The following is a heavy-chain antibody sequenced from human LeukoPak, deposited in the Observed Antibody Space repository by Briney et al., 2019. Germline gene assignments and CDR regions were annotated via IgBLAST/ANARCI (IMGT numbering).Heavy chain of an antibody. Sequence: PGGSLRLSCAASGYTFSSYAVHWVRQAPGKGLEWVAVISYGGSNKYYADSVNGRFTISRDNSKNTLYLQMNSLRAEDTAVYYCASTSGVDLMVRGVIITTPFDYWGQGTLVTVSS. V-gene: IGHV3-30*04. D-gene: IGHD3-10*01. CDR3: ASTSGVDLMVRGVIITTPFDY. CDR2: ISYGGSNK. CDR1: GYTFSSYA. J-gene: IGHJ4*02.